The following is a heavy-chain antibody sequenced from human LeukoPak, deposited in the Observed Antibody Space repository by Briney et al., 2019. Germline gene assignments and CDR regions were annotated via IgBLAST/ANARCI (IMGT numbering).Heavy chain of an antibody. CDR1: GLTFSSYA. CDR2: ISGSGGST. CDR3: AKNSSSWYSG. D-gene: IGHD6-13*01. J-gene: IGHJ4*02. V-gene: IGHV3-23*01. Sequence: AGSLRLSCAASGLTFSSYAMSWVRQAPGKGLEWVSAISGSGGSTSYADSVKGRFTISRDNSKNTLYLQMNSLRAEDTAVYFCAKNSSSWYSGWGQGTLVTVSS.